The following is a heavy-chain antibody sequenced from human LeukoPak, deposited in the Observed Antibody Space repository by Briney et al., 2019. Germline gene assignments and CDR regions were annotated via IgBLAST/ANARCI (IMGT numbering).Heavy chain of an antibody. CDR2: ISSSSSYI. D-gene: IGHD6-13*01. CDR1: GFTFSSYS. J-gene: IGHJ4*02. V-gene: IGHV3-21*01. Sequence: GSLRLSCAASGFTFSSYSMNWVRQAPGKGLEWVSSISSSSSYIYYADSVKGRFTISRDNAKNSLYLQMNSLRAEDTAVYYCASGQQLVEIDYWGQGTLVTVSS. CDR3: ASGQQLVEIDY.